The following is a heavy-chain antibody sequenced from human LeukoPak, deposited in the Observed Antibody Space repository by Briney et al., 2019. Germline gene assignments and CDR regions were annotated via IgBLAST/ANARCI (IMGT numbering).Heavy chain of an antibody. J-gene: IGHJ4*02. CDR2: LSGSGSRT. D-gene: IGHD3-10*01. Sequence: PGGSLRLSCAASGFTFSNFAMSWVRQAPGKGLEWVSSLSGSGSRTYYADSVKGRFTISRDNSKNTVYLQMNNLGAEDTAVYYCATTSLQYFYVSGSYKEVEYYLDYWGQGTLVTVSS. CDR3: ATTSLQYFYVSGSYKEVEYYLDY. V-gene: IGHV3-23*01. CDR1: GFTFSNFA.